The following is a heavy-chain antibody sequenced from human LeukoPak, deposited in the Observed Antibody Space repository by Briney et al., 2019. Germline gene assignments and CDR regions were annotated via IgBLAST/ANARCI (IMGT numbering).Heavy chain of an antibody. CDR1: GFTFSFYA. CDR2: VSGSVRPGGSGP. D-gene: IGHD1-1*01. Sequence: GGSLRLSCAASGFTFSFYAMSWVRQAPGKGLEWVSSVSGSVRPGGSGPYYADSVKGRFTTSRDNSKSTLYLQLTSLRGEDTALYYCARDHGAIALTNYLDYWGQGTLVTVSS. V-gene: IGHV3-23*01. CDR3: ARDHGAIALTNYLDY. J-gene: IGHJ4*02.